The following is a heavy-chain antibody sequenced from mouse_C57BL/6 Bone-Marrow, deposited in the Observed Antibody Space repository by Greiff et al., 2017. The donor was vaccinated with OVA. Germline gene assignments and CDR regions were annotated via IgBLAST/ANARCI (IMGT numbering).Heavy chain of an antibody. CDR2: IDPSDSYT. D-gene: IGHD3-2*02. Sequence: QVQLQQPGAELVMPGASVKLSCKASGYTFTSYWMHWVKQRPGQGLEWIGEIDPSDSYTNYNQKFKGKSTLTVEKSSSTAYMRLSSLTSEDSAVYYCARERLDSSVGADWGQGTLVTVSA. CDR3: ARERLDSSVGAD. V-gene: IGHV1-69*01. J-gene: IGHJ3*01. CDR1: GYTFTSYW.